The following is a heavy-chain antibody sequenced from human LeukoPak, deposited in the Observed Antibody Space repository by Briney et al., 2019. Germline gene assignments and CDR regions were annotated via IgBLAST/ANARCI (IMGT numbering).Heavy chain of an antibody. CDR1: GCTFSPYW. V-gene: IGHV3-7*03. J-gene: IGHJ4*02. Sequence: PGGSLRLSCVASGCTFSPYWMSWVRQTPGKGLEWVASISDGGSATYYVDSVRGRFTISRDDAKNSLFLQMNGLRADGTAVYYCTRENYVPDSWGQGTLVTVSS. D-gene: IGHD3-10*02. CDR3: TRENYVPDS. CDR2: ISDGGSAT.